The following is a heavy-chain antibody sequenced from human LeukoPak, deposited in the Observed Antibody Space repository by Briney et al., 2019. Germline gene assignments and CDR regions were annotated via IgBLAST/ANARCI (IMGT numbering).Heavy chain of an antibody. J-gene: IGHJ4*02. V-gene: IGHV4-59*01. Sequence: SETLSLTCTVSGGSISSYYWSWIRRPPGKGLEWIGYIYYSGSTNYNPSLKGRVTISVDTSKNQFSLKLSSVTAADTAVYYCARNYGSGSLGFDYWGQGTLVTVSS. CDR2: IYYSGST. D-gene: IGHD3-10*01. CDR3: ARNYGSGSLGFDY. CDR1: GGSISSYY.